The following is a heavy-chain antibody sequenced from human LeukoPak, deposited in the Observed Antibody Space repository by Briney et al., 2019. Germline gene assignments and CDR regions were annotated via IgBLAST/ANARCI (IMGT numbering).Heavy chain of an antibody. J-gene: IGHJ4*02. V-gene: IGHV1-69*05. CDR2: IIPIFGTA. Sequence: GASVKVSCKASGGTFSSYAISWVRQAPGQGLEWMGRIIPIFGTANYAQKFQGRVTITTDESTSTAYMELSSLRSEDTAVYYCARDRASGSYSGYFDYWGQGTLVNVSS. D-gene: IGHD1-26*01. CDR3: ARDRASGSYSGYFDY. CDR1: GGTFSSYA.